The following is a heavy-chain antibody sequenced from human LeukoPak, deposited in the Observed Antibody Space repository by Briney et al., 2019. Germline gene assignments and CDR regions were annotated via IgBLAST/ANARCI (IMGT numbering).Heavy chain of an antibody. CDR1: GFTFSTYT. V-gene: IGHV3-21*01. J-gene: IGHJ4*02. Sequence: GGSLRLSCAASGFTFSTYTVNWVRQAPGKGLEWVSSISSSSNNINYADSVKGRFTISRDNAMNSVHLQMNSLRVEDTAVYYCARGYQRPDYWGQGTLITVSS. CDR3: ARGYQRPDY. D-gene: IGHD2-2*01. CDR2: ISSSSNNI.